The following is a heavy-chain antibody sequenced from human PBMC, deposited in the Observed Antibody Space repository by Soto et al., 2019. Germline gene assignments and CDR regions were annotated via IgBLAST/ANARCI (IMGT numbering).Heavy chain of an antibody. J-gene: IGHJ2*01. Sequence: PSETLSLTCTFSGCSISSYYWSWIRQPPGKGLEWIGYIYYSGSTNYNPSLKSRVTISVDTSKNQFSLKLSSVTAADTAVYYCVRDRGWNYPPRRYFDLWGRGTLVTVSS. CDR3: VRDRGWNYPPRRYFDL. V-gene: IGHV4-59*01. CDR1: GCSISSYY. D-gene: IGHD1-7*01. CDR2: IYYSGST.